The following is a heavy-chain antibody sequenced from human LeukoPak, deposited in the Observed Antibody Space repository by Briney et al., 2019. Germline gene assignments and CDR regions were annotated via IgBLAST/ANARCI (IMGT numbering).Heavy chain of an antibody. Sequence: SETLSLTCTVSGDSVSSYNYFWGWIRQPPGKGLEWIGEINHSGSTNYNPSLKSRVTISVDTSKNQFSLKLSSVTAADTAVYYCARAVDYGGNSNYFQHWGQGTLVTVSS. V-gene: IGHV4-39*07. CDR3: ARAVDYGGNSNYFQH. D-gene: IGHD4-23*01. CDR2: INHSGST. J-gene: IGHJ1*01. CDR1: GDSVSSYNYF.